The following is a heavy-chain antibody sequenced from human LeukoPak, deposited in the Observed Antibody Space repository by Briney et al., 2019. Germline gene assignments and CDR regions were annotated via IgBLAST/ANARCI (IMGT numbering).Heavy chain of an antibody. CDR1: GDSVSGETTA. CDR3: ARGWGFDY. Sequence: SQTLSLTCAISGDSVSGETTAWNWIRQSPSRGLEWLGSTYYRPKWYSDYAVSVKGRIIISSDTSKNQFSLQLNSVTPEDTAVYYCARGWGFDYWSQGSLVTVSS. CDR2: TYYRPKWYS. J-gene: IGHJ4*02. D-gene: IGHD7-27*01. V-gene: IGHV6-1*01.